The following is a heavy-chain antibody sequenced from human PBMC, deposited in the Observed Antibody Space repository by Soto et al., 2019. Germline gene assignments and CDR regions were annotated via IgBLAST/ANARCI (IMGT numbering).Heavy chain of an antibody. V-gene: IGHV4-59*01. CDR3: ARNYDSSVTNWFDP. Sequence: SETLSLTCTVSGGSISSYYWSWIRQPPGKGLEWIGYIYYSGSTNYNPSLKSRVTISVDTSKNQFSLKLSSVTAADTAVYYCARNYDSSVTNWFDPWGQGTLVTVSS. D-gene: IGHD3-22*01. CDR1: GGSISSYY. J-gene: IGHJ5*02. CDR2: IYYSGST.